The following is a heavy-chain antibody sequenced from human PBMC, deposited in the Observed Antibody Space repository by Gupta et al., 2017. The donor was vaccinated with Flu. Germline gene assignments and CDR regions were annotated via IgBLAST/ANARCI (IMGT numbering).Heavy chain of an antibody. CDR3: ARLGSSDHGEGHAFDI. D-gene: IGHD6-19*01. CDR1: GYTFINYD. V-gene: IGHV1-8*01. CDR2: MKPNSGDT. Sequence: QVQLVQSGAEVKKPGASVKVSCKASGYTFINYDINWVRQAPGQGLEWMGWMKPNSGDTGYAQKFQGRIIMTRNTSRGTAYMELTSLRSEDTAVYYCARLGSSDHGEGHAFDIWGQGTMVTVSS. J-gene: IGHJ3*02.